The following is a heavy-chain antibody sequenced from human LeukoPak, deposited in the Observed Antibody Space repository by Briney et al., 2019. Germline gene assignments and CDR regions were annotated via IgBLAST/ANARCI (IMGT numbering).Heavy chain of an antibody. Sequence: PSETLSLTCTVSGGSISSSSYYWGWIRQPPGKGLEWIGSIYYSGSTYYNPSLKSRVTISVDTSKNQFSLKLSSVTAADTAVYYCARRSGGTTAFDYWGQGTLVTVSS. CDR1: GGSISSSSYY. CDR3: ARRSGGTTAFDY. CDR2: IYYSGST. J-gene: IGHJ4*02. D-gene: IGHD1-7*01. V-gene: IGHV4-39*01.